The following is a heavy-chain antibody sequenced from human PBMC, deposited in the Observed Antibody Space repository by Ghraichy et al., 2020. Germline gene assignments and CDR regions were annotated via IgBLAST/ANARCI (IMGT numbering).Heavy chain of an antibody. J-gene: IGHJ4*02. CDR3: ARVPYYYDSSGYYYFDY. D-gene: IGHD3-22*01. Sequence: GESLNISCAASGFTFSSYSMNWVRQAPGKGLEWVSSISSSSSYIYYADSVKGRFTISRDNAKNSLYLQMNSLRAEDTAVYYCARVPYYYDSSGYYYFDYWGQGTLVTVSS. CDR1: GFTFSSYS. V-gene: IGHV3-21*01. CDR2: ISSSSSYI.